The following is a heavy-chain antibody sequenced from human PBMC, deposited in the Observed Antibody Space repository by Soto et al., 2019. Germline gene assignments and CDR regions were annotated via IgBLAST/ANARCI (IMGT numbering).Heavy chain of an antibody. V-gene: IGHV3-11*06. CDR1: GFRFSDHY. D-gene: IGHD3-10*01. Sequence: TGGSLRLSCAASGFRFSDHYMSWIRQAPGKGLEWVSYISGGSTYTKYADSVKGRFTISREDAKNSLYLQMNSLRAEDTAMYYCARGAAGVKFDYWGQGTLVTVSS. CDR3: ARGAAGVKFDY. J-gene: IGHJ4*02. CDR2: ISGGSTYT.